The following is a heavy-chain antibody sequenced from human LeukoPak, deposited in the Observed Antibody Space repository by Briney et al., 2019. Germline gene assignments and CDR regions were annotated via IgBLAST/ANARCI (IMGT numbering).Heavy chain of an antibody. CDR1: GGSISTYY. CDR2: IHTSGST. Sequence: SETLSLTCTVSGGSISTYYWSWIRQSAGKGLEWIGRIHTSGSTDYNPSLRSRVTISVDTSKNQFSLKLSSVTAADTAVYYCARGGGYTFAYSDYWGQGTLVTVSS. CDR3: ARGGGYTFAYSDY. V-gene: IGHV4-4*07. J-gene: IGHJ4*02. D-gene: IGHD5-18*01.